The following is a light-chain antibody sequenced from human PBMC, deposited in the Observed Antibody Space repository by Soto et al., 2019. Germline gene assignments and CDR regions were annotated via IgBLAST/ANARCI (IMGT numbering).Light chain of an antibody. Sequence: EIVMTQSPATLSVSPGERATLSCRASQSVSNDLAWYHQKPGQAPRLLIYGASTRATGIPARFSGSGSGTEFTLTINSLQSEDFAVYYCPQYNNWPRTFGQGTKVEIK. V-gene: IGKV3-15*01. CDR2: GAS. CDR1: QSVSND. J-gene: IGKJ1*01. CDR3: PQYNNWPRT.